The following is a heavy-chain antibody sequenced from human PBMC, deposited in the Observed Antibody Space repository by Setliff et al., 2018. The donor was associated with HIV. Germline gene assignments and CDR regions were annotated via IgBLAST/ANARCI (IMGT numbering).Heavy chain of an antibody. CDR1: GGTFSSYA. Sequence: GASVKVSCKASGGTFSSYAISWVRQAPGQGLDWMGGIIPVFGTANYAQKFQGRVTITADESTSTAYMELSSLRSEDTAVYYCARGVYCSGGSCSWRDLRTYGMDVWGQGTTVTVSS. D-gene: IGHD2-15*01. J-gene: IGHJ6*02. CDR3: ARGVYCSGGSCSWRDLRTYGMDV. V-gene: IGHV1-69*13. CDR2: IIPVFGTA.